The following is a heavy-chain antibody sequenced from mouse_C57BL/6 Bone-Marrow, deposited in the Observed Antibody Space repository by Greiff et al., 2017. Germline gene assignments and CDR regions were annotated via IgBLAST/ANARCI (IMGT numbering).Heavy chain of an antibody. CDR2: IDPENGDT. D-gene: IGHD5-2*01. J-gene: IGHJ4*01. CDR1: GFNIKDDY. Sequence: VQLKESGAELVRPGASVKLSCTASGFNIKDDYMHWVKQRPEQGLEWIGWIDPENGDTEYASKFQGKATITADTSSNTAYLQLSSLTTEDTAVYYCTTWGIENTRARDYWGQGTSVTVSS. V-gene: IGHV14-4*01. CDR3: TTWGIENTRARDY.